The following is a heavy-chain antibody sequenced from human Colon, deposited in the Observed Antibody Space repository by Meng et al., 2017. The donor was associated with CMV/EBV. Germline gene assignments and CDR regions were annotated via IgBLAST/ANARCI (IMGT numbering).Heavy chain of an antibody. CDR3: VTVASAALQLLESDL. D-gene: IGHD2-2*01. CDR1: GFPFSVYT. CDR2: ISSRYSYV. J-gene: IGHJ5*02. Sequence: GESLKISCAASGFPFSVYTMAWVRQAPGKGLEWVSAISSRYSYVHYGDSLKGRFTTSRDDANNTLHLEMSNLRADDSALYYCVTVASAALQLLESDLWGQGTLVTVSS. V-gene: IGHV3-21*01.